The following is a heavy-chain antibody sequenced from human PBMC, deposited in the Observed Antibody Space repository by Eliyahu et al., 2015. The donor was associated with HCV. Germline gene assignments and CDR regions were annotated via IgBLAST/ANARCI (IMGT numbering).Heavy chain of an antibody. V-gene: IGHV4-59*01. Sequence: QVQLQESGPRLVQPSETLSLTCXVSGGSITTXYWXWIRQPPGKGLEWIGYTYYSGSPNYNPSLKSRVTIAADTSKNQFSLKLSSVTAADTAVYYCASGGGGIAVAGTGGWFDPWGQGTLVTVSS. CDR1: GGSITTXY. CDR2: TYYSGSP. CDR3: ASGGGGIAVAGTGGWFDP. J-gene: IGHJ5*02. D-gene: IGHD6-19*01.